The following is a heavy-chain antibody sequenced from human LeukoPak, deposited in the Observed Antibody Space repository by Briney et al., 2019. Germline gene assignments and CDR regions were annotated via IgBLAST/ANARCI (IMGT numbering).Heavy chain of an antibody. CDR3: ARSPTFRGWFDP. D-gene: IGHD2/OR15-2a*01. CDR2: ISIGTSFI. CDR1: EFTFSSYT. J-gene: IGHJ5*02. Sequence: GGSLRLSCAASEFTFSSYTMNWVRQAPGKGLEWVSSISIGTSFIYYADSVKGRFTISRDNAKNSLYLQVNSLRAEDTAVYYCARSPTFRGWFDPWGQGTLVTVSS. V-gene: IGHV3-21*01.